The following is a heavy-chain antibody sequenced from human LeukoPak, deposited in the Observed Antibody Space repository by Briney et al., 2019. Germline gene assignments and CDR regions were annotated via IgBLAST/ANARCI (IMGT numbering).Heavy chain of an antibody. CDR3: AKEVEPLWSGYTWFDP. V-gene: IGHV3-30*18. J-gene: IGHJ5*02. CDR1: GFTFSSYG. D-gene: IGHD3-3*01. Sequence: GGSLRLSCAASGFTFSSYGMHWVRQAPGKGLEWVAVISYDGSNKYYADSVKGRFTISRDNSKNTLYLQMNSLRAEDTAVYYCAKEVEPLWSGYTWFDPWGQGTLVTVSS. CDR2: ISYDGSNK.